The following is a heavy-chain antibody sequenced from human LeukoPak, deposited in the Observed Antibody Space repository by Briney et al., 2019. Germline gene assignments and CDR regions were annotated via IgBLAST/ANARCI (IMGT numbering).Heavy chain of an antibody. J-gene: IGHJ4*02. CDR2: IWSDATSK. CDR3: ARDAQRGFDYSNSLQY. D-gene: IGHD4-11*01. V-gene: IGHV3-33*08. CDR1: GFTFSHYG. Sequence: GGSLRLSCATSGFTFSHYGMHWVRQAPGKGLEWVAVIWSDATSKYYADSVKGRFTISRDYSKNSLYLQMSSLRAEDTATYYCARDAQRGFDYSNSLQYWGQGTLVTVPS.